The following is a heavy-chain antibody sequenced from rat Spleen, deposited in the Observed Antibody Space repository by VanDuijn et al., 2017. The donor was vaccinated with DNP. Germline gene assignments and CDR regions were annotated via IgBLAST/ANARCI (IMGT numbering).Heavy chain of an antibody. J-gene: IGHJ2*01. Sequence: EVQLVESGGGLVQPGRSLKLSCTASGFTFSDYNMAWVRQAPKKGLEWVATISHDGNNTYNRDPVKGRFTISRDNAKSTLYLQMDSLRSEDTATYYCARPDSWGQGVVVTVSS. CDR3: ARPDS. V-gene: IGHV5-7*01. CDR2: ISHDGNNT. CDR1: GFTFSDYN.